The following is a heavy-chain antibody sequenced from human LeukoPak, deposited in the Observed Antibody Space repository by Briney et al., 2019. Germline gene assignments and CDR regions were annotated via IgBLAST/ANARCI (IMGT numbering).Heavy chain of an antibody. J-gene: IGHJ4*02. CDR2: ISYDGSNK. CDR1: GFTFSSYA. D-gene: IGHD1-26*01. Sequence: GGSLRLSCAASGFTFSSYAMHWVRQAPGKGLEWVAVISYDGSNKYYADSVKGRFTISRDNSKNTLYLQMNSLRAEDTAVYYCARDTYSGSHRLDYWGQGTLVTVSS. CDR3: ARDTYSGSHRLDY. V-gene: IGHV3-30-3*01.